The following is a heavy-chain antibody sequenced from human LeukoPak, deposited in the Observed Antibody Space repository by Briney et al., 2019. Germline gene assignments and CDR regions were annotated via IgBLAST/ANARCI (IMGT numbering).Heavy chain of an antibody. J-gene: IGHJ4*02. CDR3: AKDDSSSWYYFDY. V-gene: IGHV3-21*01. D-gene: IGHD6-13*01. CDR1: GFTFSSYS. CDR2: ISSSSSYI. Sequence: GGSLRLSCAASGFTFSSYSMNWVRQAPGKGLEWVSSISSSSSYIYYADSVKGRFTISRDNAKNSLYLQMNSLRAEDTAVYYCAKDDSSSWYYFDYWGQGTLVTVSS.